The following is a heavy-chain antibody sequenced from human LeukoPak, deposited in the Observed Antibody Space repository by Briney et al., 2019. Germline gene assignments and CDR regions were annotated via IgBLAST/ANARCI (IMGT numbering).Heavy chain of an antibody. J-gene: IGHJ5*02. Sequence: SVKVSCKASGGTFSSYAISWVRQAPGQGLEWMGGIIPIFGTANYAQKFQGRVTITADESTSTAYMELSSLRSEDTAVYYCARGGVLYYDILTGYYTGRLFDPWGQGTLVTVSS. D-gene: IGHD3-9*01. CDR2: IIPIFGTA. V-gene: IGHV1-69*01. CDR1: GGTFSSYA. CDR3: ARGGVLYYDILTGYYTGRLFDP.